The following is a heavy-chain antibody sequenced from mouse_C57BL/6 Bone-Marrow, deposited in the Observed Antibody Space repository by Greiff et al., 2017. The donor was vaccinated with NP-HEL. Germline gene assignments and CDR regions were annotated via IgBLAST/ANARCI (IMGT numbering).Heavy chain of an antibody. CDR1: GYSFTDYN. Sequence: EVKLMESGPELVKPGASVKISCKASGYSFTDYNMNWVKQSTGKSLEWIGVINPNYGTTSYNQKFKGKATLTVDQSSSTAYMQLNSLTSEDSAVYYCARTAYDGYPAWFAYWGQGTLVTVSA. D-gene: IGHD2-3*01. CDR2: INPNYGTT. CDR3: ARTAYDGYPAWFAY. V-gene: IGHV1-39*01. J-gene: IGHJ3*01.